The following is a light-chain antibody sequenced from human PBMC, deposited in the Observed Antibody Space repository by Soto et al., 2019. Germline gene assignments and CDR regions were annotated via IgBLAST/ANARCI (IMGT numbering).Light chain of an antibody. CDR3: QQYSTFWT. CDR1: QSISKW. CDR2: KAS. V-gene: IGKV1-5*03. Sequence: DIQMTQSPSILPASVGDRVTITCRASQSISKWLAWYQQKAGEGPRLLISKASNLQRGVPSRFSGRGSGTEFTLTISSLQPDDFAIYYCQQYSTFWTLGQGTKVEVK. J-gene: IGKJ1*01.